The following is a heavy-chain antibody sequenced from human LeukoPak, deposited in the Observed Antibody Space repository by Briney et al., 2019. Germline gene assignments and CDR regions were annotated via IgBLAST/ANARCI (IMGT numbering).Heavy chain of an antibody. Sequence: GGSLRLSCAASGFTVSRNYMTWVRQAPGKGLKWVSVIYGGGSTSSAAHAKGRFTISRDNSRSTLYLQINSLRAENTAVYYCARGRITIFGVADMGGFDYWGQGSLVTASS. V-gene: IGHV3-53*01. CDR1: GFTVSRNY. D-gene: IGHD3-3*01. J-gene: IGHJ4*02. CDR2: IYGGGST. CDR3: ARGRITIFGVADMGGFDY.